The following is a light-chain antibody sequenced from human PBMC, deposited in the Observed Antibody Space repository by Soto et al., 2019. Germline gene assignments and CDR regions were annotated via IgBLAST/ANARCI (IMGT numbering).Light chain of an antibody. V-gene: IGKV1-5*03. J-gene: IGKJ1*01. CDR2: KAS. CDR1: QTISSW. CDR3: QHYNSYSEA. Sequence: DIQMTQSPSTLSGSVGDRVTITCRASQTISSWLAWYQQKLGKAPKLLIYKASTLKSGVPSRFSGSGSGTEFTLTISSLQPDDFATHYCQHYNSYSEAFGQGTKVDIK.